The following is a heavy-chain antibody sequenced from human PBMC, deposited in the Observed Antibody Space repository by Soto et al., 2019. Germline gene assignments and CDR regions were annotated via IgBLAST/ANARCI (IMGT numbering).Heavy chain of an antibody. J-gene: IGHJ4*02. CDR2: ISYDGSNK. V-gene: IGHV3-30-3*01. Sequence: QVQLVESGGGVVQPGRSLRLSCAASGFTFSSYAMHWVRQAPGKGLEWVAVISYDGSNKYYVYSVKGRFTISRDNSKNTLYLQMNRLSAEDTAVYYCARDVAAAAVLDYWGQGPLVTVST. CDR3: ARDVAAAAVLDY. D-gene: IGHD6-13*01. CDR1: GFTFSSYA.